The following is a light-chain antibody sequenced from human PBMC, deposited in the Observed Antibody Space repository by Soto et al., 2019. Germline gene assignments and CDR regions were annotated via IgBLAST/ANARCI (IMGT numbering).Light chain of an antibody. J-gene: IGLJ3*02. CDR3: AAWDDSLSGVL. CDR2: RNN. V-gene: IGLV1-47*01. CDR1: SSNIGTNY. Sequence: QSVLSQPPSASGTPGQRVTVSCSGSSSNIGTNYVYWYQQLPATAPKLLIYRNNQRPSGVPDRCAGSKSGTSASLAISGLRSEDEADYFCAAWDDSLSGVLFGGGTKLTVL.